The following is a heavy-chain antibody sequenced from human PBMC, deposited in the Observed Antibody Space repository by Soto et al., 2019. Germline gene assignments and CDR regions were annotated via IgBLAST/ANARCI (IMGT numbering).Heavy chain of an antibody. J-gene: IGHJ5*02. Sequence: ESLKISCKGSGYSFTSYWISWVRQMPGKGLEWMGIIYPADSDTRYSPSFQGQVTISADKSTSTAYLHWNSLKASDSATYYCARKDSSGYSNWFDPWGQGTQVTVS. CDR3: ARKDSSGYSNWFDP. V-gene: IGHV5-51*01. CDR2: IYPADSDT. CDR1: GYSFTSYW. D-gene: IGHD3-22*01.